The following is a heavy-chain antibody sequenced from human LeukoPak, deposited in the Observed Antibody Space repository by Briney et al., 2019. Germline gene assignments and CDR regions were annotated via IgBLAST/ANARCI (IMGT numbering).Heavy chain of an antibody. Sequence: SETLSLTCTVSGGSISSYYWSWIRQPPGKGLEWIGYIYHSGSTNYNPSLKSRVTISVDTSKNQFSLKLSSVTAADTAVYYCARGYYYDSSGLDYWGQGTLVTVSS. J-gene: IGHJ4*02. CDR2: IYHSGST. CDR3: ARGYYYDSSGLDY. CDR1: GGSISSYY. V-gene: IGHV4-59*01. D-gene: IGHD3-22*01.